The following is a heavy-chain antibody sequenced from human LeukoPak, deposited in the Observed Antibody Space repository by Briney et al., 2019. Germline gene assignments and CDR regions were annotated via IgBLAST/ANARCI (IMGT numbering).Heavy chain of an antibody. CDR1: GGSFSGYY. D-gene: IGHD2-15*01. CDR2: INHSGST. CDR3: ARSSEFGYCSGGSCYSGTGDFDY. J-gene: IGHJ4*02. V-gene: IGHV4-34*01. Sequence: MSSETLSLTCAVYGGSFSGYYWSWIRQPPGKGLEWIGEINHSGSTNYNPSLKSRVTISVDTSKNQFSLKLSSVTAADTAVYYCARSSEFGYCSGGSCYSGTGDFDYWGQGTLVTVSS.